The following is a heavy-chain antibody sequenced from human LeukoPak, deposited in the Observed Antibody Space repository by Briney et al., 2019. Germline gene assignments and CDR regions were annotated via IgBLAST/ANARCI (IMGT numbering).Heavy chain of an antibody. Sequence: ASVKASCKASGYTFTSYYMHWVRQAPGQGLEWMGIINPSGGSTSYAQKFQGRVTMTRDTSTSTVYMELSSLRSEDTAVYYCARASFSIAVAGTLGAFDIWAKGQWSPSLQ. D-gene: IGHD6-19*01. CDR1: GYTFTSYY. J-gene: IGHJ3*02. CDR2: INPSGGST. V-gene: IGHV1-46*01. CDR3: ARASFSIAVAGTLGAFDI.